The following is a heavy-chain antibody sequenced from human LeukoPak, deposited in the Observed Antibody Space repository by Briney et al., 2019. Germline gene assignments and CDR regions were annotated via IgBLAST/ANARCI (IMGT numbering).Heavy chain of an antibody. CDR3: TNDDGQLVFDY. CDR2: MKSKSDGGTI. Sequence: GGSLRVSCAASGLSFSSVWMSWVRQAPGKGLEWVGRMKSKSDGGTIDYAVPVRGRFTISRDDSRKTLYLQMNSLKTEDTAVYYCTNDDGQLVFDYWGQGSLVTVSS. CDR1: GLSFSSVW. J-gene: IGHJ4*02. D-gene: IGHD6-13*01. V-gene: IGHV3-15*01.